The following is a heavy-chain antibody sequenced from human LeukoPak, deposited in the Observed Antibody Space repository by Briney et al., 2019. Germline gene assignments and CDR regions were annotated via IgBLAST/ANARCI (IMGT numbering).Heavy chain of an antibody. CDR3: AKTTAGYSSGRYPGWPVDY. Sequence: PRVSLRHSCAASGFAFWSYAICWGPQAPGERPEGVSGIIGSGGDAYVADSVKGRFTISRDNSKNTMFLQMDSLRAENTAVYYCAKTTAGYSSGRYPGWPVDYWGQGPLVTVSP. CDR1: GFAFWSYA. J-gene: IGHJ4*02. D-gene: IGHD6-19*01. CDR2: IIGSGGDA. V-gene: IGHV3-23*01.